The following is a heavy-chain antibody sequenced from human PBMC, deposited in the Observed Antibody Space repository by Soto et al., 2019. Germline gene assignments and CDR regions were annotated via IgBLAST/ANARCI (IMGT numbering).Heavy chain of an antibody. D-gene: IGHD2-2*01. CDR3: AKDHQVYCSSTSCYYGFDY. CDR2: ISGSGGST. V-gene: IGHV3-23*01. CDR1: GFTFSSYA. Sequence: GGSLRLSCAASGFTFSSYAMSWVRQAPGKGLEWVSAISGSGGSTYYADSVKGRFTISRDNSKNTLYLQMNSLRAEDTAVYYCAKDHQVYCSSTSCYYGFDYWGQGTQVTVSS. J-gene: IGHJ4*02.